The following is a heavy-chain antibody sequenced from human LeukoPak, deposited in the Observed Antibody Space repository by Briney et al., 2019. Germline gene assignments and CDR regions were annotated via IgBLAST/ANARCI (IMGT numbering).Heavy chain of an antibody. J-gene: IGHJ3*02. V-gene: IGHV3-48*03. CDR1: GFTFSSYE. D-gene: IGHD2-2*02. CDR3: ARAPALYKGDAFDI. Sequence: GGSLRLSCAASGFTFSSYEMNWVRQAPGKGLEWVSYISSSGSTIYYADSVKGRFTISGDNAKNSLYLQMNSLRAEDTAVYYCARAPALYKGDAFDIWGQGTMVTVSS. CDR2: ISSSGSTI.